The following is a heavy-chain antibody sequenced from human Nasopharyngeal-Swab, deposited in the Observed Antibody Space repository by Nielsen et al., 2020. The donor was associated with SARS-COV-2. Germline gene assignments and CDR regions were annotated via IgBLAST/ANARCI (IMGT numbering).Heavy chain of an antibody. CDR1: GFTFSSYD. Sequence: GASLKISCAASGFTFSSYDMNWVRQAPGKGLEWVSYISSSGSTIYYADSVKGRFTISRDNAKHSLYLQMNSLRAEDTAVYYCARILAYCGGDCSNYYDYYGMDVWGQGTTVTVSS. J-gene: IGHJ6*02. V-gene: IGHV3-48*03. D-gene: IGHD2-21*02. CDR3: ARILAYCGGDCSNYYDYYGMDV. CDR2: ISSSGSTI.